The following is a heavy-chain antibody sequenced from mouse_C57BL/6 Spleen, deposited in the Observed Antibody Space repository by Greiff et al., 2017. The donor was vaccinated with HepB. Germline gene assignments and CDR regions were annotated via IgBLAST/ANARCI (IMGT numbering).Heavy chain of an antibody. Sequence: QVQLLQPGAELVKPGASVKLSCKASGYTFTSYWMHWVKQRPGQGLEWIGMIHPNSGSTNYNEKFKSKATLTVDKSSSTAYMQLSRLTSEDSAVYYCARRYYGSSPLAMDYWGQGTPVTVSS. D-gene: IGHD1-1*01. CDR1: GYTFTSYW. J-gene: IGHJ4*01. CDR2: IHPNSGST. CDR3: ARRYYGSSPLAMDY. V-gene: IGHV1-64*01.